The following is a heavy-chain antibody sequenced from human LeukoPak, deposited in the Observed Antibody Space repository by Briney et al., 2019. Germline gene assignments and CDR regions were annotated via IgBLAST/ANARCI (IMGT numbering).Heavy chain of an antibody. Sequence: GGSLRLSCAASGFTFSSYSMNWVRQAPGKGLEWVSSISSSSTYIYYTDSVKGRFTISRDNAKNSLYLQMNSLRAEDTAVYYCARVSVIASNWFDPWGQGTLATVSS. CDR3: ARVSVIASNWFDP. V-gene: IGHV3-21*04. CDR1: GFTFSSYS. D-gene: IGHD3-16*02. J-gene: IGHJ5*02. CDR2: ISSSSTYI.